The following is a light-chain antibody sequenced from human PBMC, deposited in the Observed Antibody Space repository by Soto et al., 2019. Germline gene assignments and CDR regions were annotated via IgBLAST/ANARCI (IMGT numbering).Light chain of an antibody. Sequence: EIVLTQSPGTLSLSPGERATLSCRASQSVSSSYLAWYQQKPGQTPRLLFYCASSRATGIPDRFSGSGSGTDFTLTISRLEPEDFAVYYCQQYGSSPFTFGPGTKVDIK. V-gene: IGKV3-20*01. J-gene: IGKJ3*01. CDR1: QSVSSSY. CDR2: CAS. CDR3: QQYGSSPFT.